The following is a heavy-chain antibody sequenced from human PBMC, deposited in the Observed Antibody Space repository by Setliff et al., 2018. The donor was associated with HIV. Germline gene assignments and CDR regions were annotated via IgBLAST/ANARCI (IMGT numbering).Heavy chain of an antibody. CDR2: MYSSGNS. J-gene: IGHJ4*02. CDR1: GDSVSGYY. V-gene: IGHV4-59*02. CDR3: ARAVGASYATPYLDY. Sequence: PSETLSLTCGVSGDSVSGYYWIWIRQSPGKGLEWIGYMYSSGNSNYNPSRKSRVIMSVDTSNNQVSLYLSSVTAADTAVYYCARAVGASYATPYLDYWGRGTLVTVSS. D-gene: IGHD1-26*01.